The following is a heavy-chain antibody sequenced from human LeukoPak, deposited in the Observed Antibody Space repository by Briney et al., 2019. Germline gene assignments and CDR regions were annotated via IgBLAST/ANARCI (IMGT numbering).Heavy chain of an antibody. D-gene: IGHD5-18*01. CDR3: ARDRRYSYGYDY. CDR1: GGSISSYY. CDR2: IYYSGST. Sequence: ASETLSLTCTVSGGSISSYYWSWIRQPPGQGLEWIGYIYYSGSTNDNPSLKSRVTISVDTSKNQFSLKLSSVTAADTAVYYCARDRRYSYGYDYWGQGTLATVSS. J-gene: IGHJ4*02. V-gene: IGHV4-59*01.